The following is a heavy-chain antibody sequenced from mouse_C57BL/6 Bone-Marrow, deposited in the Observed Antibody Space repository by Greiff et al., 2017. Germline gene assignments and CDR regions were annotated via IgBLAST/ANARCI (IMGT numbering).Heavy chain of an antibody. D-gene: IGHD3-3*01. J-gene: IGHJ2*01. CDR1: GYTFTSYW. CDR3: ARGGCHEDDGLDY. V-gene: IGHV1-53*01. CDR2: IHPYNGYT. Sequence: VQLQQPGAELVKPGASVKLSCKASGYTFTSYWMHWVKQRPGQGLEWIGNIHPYNGYTNYNETFKSKATLTVDKSSSTAYLELSSLTSEDSAVYYWARGGCHEDDGLDYWGQGTTLTVSS.